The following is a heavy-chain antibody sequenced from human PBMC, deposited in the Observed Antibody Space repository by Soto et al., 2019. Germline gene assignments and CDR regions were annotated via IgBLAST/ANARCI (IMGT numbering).Heavy chain of an antibody. CDR1: GGTFSSYA. Sequence: QVQLVQSGAEVKKPGSSVKVSCKASGGTFSSYAISWVRQAPGQGLEWMGGIIPIFGTANYAQKFQGRVXNXAXXSTSTAYMELSSLRSEDTAVYYCASAQSSSGYSYNWGQGTLVTVSS. V-gene: IGHV1-69*12. D-gene: IGHD5-18*01. CDR3: ASAQSSSGYSYN. J-gene: IGHJ4*02. CDR2: IIPIFGTA.